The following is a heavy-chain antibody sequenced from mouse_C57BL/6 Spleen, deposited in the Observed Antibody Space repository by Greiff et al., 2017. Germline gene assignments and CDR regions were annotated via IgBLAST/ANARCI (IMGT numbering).Heavy chain of an antibody. CDR1: GYTFTSYG. CDR2: IYPRSGNT. D-gene: IGHD1-1*01. J-gene: IGHJ3*01. CDR3: LYYYGSSGAY. Sequence: QVQLQQSGAELARPGASVKLSCKASGYTFTSYGISWVKQRTGQGLEWIGEIYPRSGNTYYNEKFKGKATLTADKSSSTAYMALRSLTSEDSAVYFCLYYYGSSGAYWGQGTLVTVSA. V-gene: IGHV1-81*01.